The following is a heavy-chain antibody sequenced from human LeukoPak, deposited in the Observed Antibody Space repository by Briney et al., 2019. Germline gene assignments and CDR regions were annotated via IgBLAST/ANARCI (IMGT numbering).Heavy chain of an antibody. Sequence: ASVKVSCKASVYTFTGYYMHWVRQAPGQGLEWMGWINPNSGGTNYAQKFQGRVTMTRDTSISTAYMELSRLRSDDTAVYYCARGSSSFIFGQGSNDAFDIWGQGTMVTVSS. CDR1: VYTFTGYY. J-gene: IGHJ3*02. V-gene: IGHV1-2*02. CDR3: ARGSSSFIFGQGSNDAFDI. CDR2: INPNSGGT. D-gene: IGHD6-6*01.